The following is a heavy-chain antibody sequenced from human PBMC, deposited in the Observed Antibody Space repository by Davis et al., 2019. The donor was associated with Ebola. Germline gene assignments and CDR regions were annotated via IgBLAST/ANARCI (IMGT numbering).Heavy chain of an antibody. CDR3: ARGPRLQLWLGLTRWLDP. J-gene: IGHJ5*02. Sequence: ASVKVSCKASGYTFIEYYIHWVRQAPGQGLEWMGQINPKTGGTIFARTIQGRVAMTTDTSINTGYMELTGLTSDDTAVYYCARGPRLQLWLGLTRWLDPWGQGTLVIVSS. CDR1: GYTFIEYY. V-gene: IGHV1-2*06. D-gene: IGHD3-10*01. CDR2: INPKTGGT.